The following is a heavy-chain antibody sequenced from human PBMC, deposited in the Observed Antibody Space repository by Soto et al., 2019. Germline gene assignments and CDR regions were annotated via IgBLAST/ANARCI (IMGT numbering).Heavy chain of an antibody. V-gene: IGHV1-18*01. J-gene: IGHJ5*02. D-gene: IGHD3-3*01. Sequence: ASVKVSCKASGYTFTSYGISWVRQAPGQGLEWMGWISAYNGNTNYAQKLQGRVTMTTDTSTSTAYMELRSLRSDDTAAYYCARSPLVTIFGVVIIPWFDPWGQGTLVTVSS. CDR1: GYTFTSYG. CDR3: ARSPLVTIFGVVIIPWFDP. CDR2: ISAYNGNT.